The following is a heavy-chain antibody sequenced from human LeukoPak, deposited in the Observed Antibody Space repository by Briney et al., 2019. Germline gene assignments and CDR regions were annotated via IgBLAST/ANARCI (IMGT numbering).Heavy chain of an antibody. J-gene: IGHJ4*02. D-gene: IGHD3-3*01. CDR3: ARDLLDFWSGYYRAHFDY. CDR2: INPNSGGT. V-gene: IGHV1-2*02. CDR1: GYTFNGYY. Sequence: GASVRLSCKASGYTFNGYYMHWVRQAPGQGLEWMGWINPNSGGTYYAEKVKGRVTMTRDNSISTAYMELSRLRSDDTAVYYCARDLLDFWSGYYRAHFDYWGQGTLVTVSS.